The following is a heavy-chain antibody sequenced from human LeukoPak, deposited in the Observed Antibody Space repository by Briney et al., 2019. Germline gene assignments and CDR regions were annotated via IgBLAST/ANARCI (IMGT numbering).Heavy chain of an antibody. CDR1: GYSFNSHH. J-gene: IGHJ5*02. V-gene: IGHV1-46*02. CDR3: AGSSSWSQYNWFDP. CDR2: KFSHDGST. Sequence: ASVKVSCKTSGYSFNSHHVHWVRQAPGQGLEWMGVKFSHDGSTSTAQKFQGRVTLTRDTSTSTAYMELSSLRSEDTAVYYCAGSSSWSQYNWFDPWGQGTLVTVSS. D-gene: IGHD6-13*01.